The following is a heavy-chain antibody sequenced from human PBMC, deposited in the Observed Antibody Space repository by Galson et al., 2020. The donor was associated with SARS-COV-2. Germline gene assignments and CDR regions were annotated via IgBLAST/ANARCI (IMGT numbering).Heavy chain of an antibody. Sequence: GESLKISCEASGFTFSNFGMHWVRQAPGKGLEWVANIKQDGTDRYYVDSVKGRFTISSDYGQNSVYLQMNNLRADDTGVYYCARDEDGYNDFWGQGTLVAVSS. CDR3: ARDEDGYNDF. CDR1: GFTFSNFG. J-gene: IGHJ1*01. CDR2: IKQDGTDR. V-gene: IGHV3-7*01. D-gene: IGHD5-12*01.